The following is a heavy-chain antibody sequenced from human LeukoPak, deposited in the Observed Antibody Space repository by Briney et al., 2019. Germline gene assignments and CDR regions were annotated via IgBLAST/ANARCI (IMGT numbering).Heavy chain of an antibody. CDR2: INPIFGTA. D-gene: IGHD2-2*03. Sequence: VASVKVSCKAPGGTFSSYAISWVRQAPGQGLEWMGGINPIFGTANYAQKFQGRVTITADESTSTAYMELSSLRSEDTAVYYCASGYCSSTICHPRSGFGIWGQGTMVTVSS. J-gene: IGHJ3*02. CDR1: GGTFSSYA. V-gene: IGHV1-69*13. CDR3: ASGYCSSTICHPRSGFGI.